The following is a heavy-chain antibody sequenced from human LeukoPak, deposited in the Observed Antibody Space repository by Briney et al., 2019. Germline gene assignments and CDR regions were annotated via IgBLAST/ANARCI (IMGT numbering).Heavy chain of an antibody. V-gene: IGHV4-61*01. CDR1: GGSVSSGSYY. CDR3: ARDQGRDSSGYYSDDAFDI. D-gene: IGHD3-22*01. CDR2: IYHSGST. J-gene: IGHJ3*02. Sequence: SETLSLTCTVSGGSVSSGSYYWSWIRQPPGKGLEWIGEIYHSGSTNYNPSIKSRVTISVDKSKNQFSLKLSSVTAADTAVYYCARDQGRDSSGYYSDDAFDIWGQGTMVTVSS.